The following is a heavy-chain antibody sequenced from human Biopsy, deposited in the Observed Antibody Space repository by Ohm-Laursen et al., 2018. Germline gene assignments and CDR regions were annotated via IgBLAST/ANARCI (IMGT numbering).Heavy chain of an antibody. D-gene: IGHD2-2*02. CDR1: GFIFSSYA. CDR3: AKARSGSSNSCYNC. Sequence: GSLRLSCTASGFIFSSYAMSWVRQAPGKGLEWVSGISDSGGSTYYADSVKGRFTISRDNSKNTLYLEMNSLRAEDTAIYYCAKARSGSSNSCYNCWGQGTLVIVSS. V-gene: IGHV3-23*01. J-gene: IGHJ4*02. CDR2: ISDSGGST.